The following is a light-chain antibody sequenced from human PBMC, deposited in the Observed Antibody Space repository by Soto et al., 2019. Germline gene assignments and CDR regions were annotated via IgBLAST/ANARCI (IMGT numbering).Light chain of an antibody. V-gene: IGLV2-14*01. J-gene: IGLJ1*01. CDR1: SSDVGGFRY. Sequence: QSALTEPACVCGSPGQSIIISCTGTSSDVGGFRYVSWYQQHPRKAPKLIIYEVTNRPSGVSNRFSGSKSGNTASLTISGLQAEDEADYYCSSYTSGANPYVFGSGTKVTVL. CDR2: EVT. CDR3: SSYTSGANPYV.